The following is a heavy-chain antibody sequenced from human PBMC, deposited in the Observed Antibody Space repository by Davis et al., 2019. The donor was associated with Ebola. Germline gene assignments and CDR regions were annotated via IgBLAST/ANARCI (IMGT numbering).Heavy chain of an antibody. V-gene: IGHV4-59*01. CDR3: ARDKPYYGMDV. J-gene: IGHJ6*02. CDR1: GGSIIGYY. CDR2: IYYSGSS. Sequence: MPSETLSLTCTVSGGSIIGYYWSWIRQPPGKGLEWIGYIYYSGSSNYNPSLKSRVTISVDTSKNQFSLKLSSVSAADTAVYFCARDKPYYGMDVWGQGTTITVSS.